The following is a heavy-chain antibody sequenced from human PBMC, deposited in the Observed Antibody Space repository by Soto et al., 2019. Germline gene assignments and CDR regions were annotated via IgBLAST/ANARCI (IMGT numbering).Heavy chain of an antibody. CDR2: ISHSGGS. D-gene: IGHD7-27*01. CDR3: AREGPPKWGFGFDS. CDR1: DYSIRTGYY. V-gene: IGHV4-38-2*02. Sequence: PSETLSLTCGVSDYSIRTGYYWAWIRQSPTKGLEWTGSISHSGGSSYNPSLESRATISLDTSKNQFFLTMTSVTAADTAIYYCAREGPPKWGFGFDSWAQGXLVTVHS. J-gene: IGHJ4*02.